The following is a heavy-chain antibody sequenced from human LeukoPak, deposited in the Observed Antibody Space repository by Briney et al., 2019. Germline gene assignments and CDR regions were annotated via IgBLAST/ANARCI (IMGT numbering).Heavy chain of an antibody. J-gene: IGHJ4*02. CDR2: IGSNGDTT. V-gene: IGHV3-64*01. CDR1: GFTFSISE. Sequence: PGGSLRLSCAASGFTFSISEMHWVRGAPGKGLESISAIGSNGDTTYYANSVKGRFTISRDNSKNTLYLQLGSLRAEDMAVYYCARRTAGTTGVFDYWGQGTLVTVSS. CDR3: ARRTAGTTGVFDY. D-gene: IGHD1-1*01.